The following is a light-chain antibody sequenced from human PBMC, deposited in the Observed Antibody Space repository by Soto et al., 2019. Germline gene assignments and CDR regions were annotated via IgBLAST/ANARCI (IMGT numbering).Light chain of an antibody. CDR1: QSIINKD. Sequence: EVVLTQSPGTLSLSPGERATLSCRASQSIINKDLAWYQQRPGQAPRLLIYGSSDRATGIPGRFSGSGYGTDFTLTISRLEPEDFAVYYCHQYGSTPPYTFGQGTKVEI. CDR3: HQYGSTPPYT. V-gene: IGKV3-20*01. CDR2: GSS. J-gene: IGKJ2*01.